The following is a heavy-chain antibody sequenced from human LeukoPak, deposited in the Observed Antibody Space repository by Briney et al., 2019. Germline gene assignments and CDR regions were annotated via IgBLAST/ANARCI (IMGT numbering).Heavy chain of an antibody. CDR3: ARDALYYDSSGFLDY. V-gene: IGHV3-30-3*01. Sequence: PGGSLRLSCAASGFTFSSYAMHWVRQAPGKGLEWVAVISYDGSNKYYADSVKGRFTISRDNSKNTLYLQMNSLRAEDTAVYYCARDALYYDSSGFLDYWGQGTLVTVSS. CDR2: ISYDGSNK. J-gene: IGHJ4*02. CDR1: GFTFSSYA. D-gene: IGHD3-22*01.